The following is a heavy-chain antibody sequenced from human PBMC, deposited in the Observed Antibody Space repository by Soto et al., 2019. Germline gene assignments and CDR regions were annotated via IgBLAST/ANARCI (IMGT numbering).Heavy chain of an antibody. J-gene: IGHJ6*02. CDR2: VYYGGGT. CDR1: CGCVNSPDHY. CDR3: ARVSPRTLTNTFYGRDV. Sequence: PSETLSLTCIVSCGCVNSPDHYWSWIRQPPGKGLEWIGYVYYGGGTYYSPSLKSRVTISVDTSKSQFSLKLSSVTAADTAVYYCARVSPRTLTNTFYGRDVCRQGTTVT. V-gene: IGHV4-30-4*01. D-gene: IGHD3-9*01.